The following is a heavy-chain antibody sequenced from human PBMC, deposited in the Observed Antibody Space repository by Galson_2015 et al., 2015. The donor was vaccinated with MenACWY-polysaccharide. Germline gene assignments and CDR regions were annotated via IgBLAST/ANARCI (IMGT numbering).Heavy chain of an antibody. CDR3: ARSVRSGYYQNKDDFDS. CDR1: GGTFSSYA. V-gene: IGHV1-69*13. Sequence: SVKVSCKASGGTFSSYAISWVRQAPGQGLEWMGGIIPIFGTANYAQKFQGRVTITADESTSTAYMELSSLRSEDTAVYYCARSVRSGYYQNKDDFDSWCQGTMVPVSS. CDR2: IIPIFGTA. J-gene: IGHJ3*02. D-gene: IGHD3-22*01.